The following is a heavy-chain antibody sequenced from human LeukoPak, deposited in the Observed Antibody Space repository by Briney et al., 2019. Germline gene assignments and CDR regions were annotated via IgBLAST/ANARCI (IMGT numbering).Heavy chain of an antibody. Sequence: GGSLRLSCAASGFTFSSYAMSWVRQAPGKGLEWVSAIGGGGGSTYYADSVKGRFTISRDNSKNTLYLQMNSLGAEDTAVYYCAKHRANWEAAFDYWGQGTLVTVSS. V-gene: IGHV3-23*01. CDR2: IGGGGGST. D-gene: IGHD7-27*01. J-gene: IGHJ4*02. CDR3: AKHRANWEAAFDY. CDR1: GFTFSSYA.